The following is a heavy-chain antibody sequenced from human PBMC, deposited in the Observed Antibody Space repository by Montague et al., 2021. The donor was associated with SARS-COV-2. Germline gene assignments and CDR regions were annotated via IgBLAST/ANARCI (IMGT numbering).Heavy chain of an antibody. CDR1: GFTFSSYA. CDR3: ARDTTRGYSYGYNAFDI. CDR2: ISSNGGST. D-gene: IGHD5-18*01. V-gene: IGHV3-64*01. Sequence: SLRLSCAASGFTFSSYAMHWVRQAPGKGLEYVSAISSNGGSTYYANSVKGRFTISRDNSKNTLYLQMGSLRAEDVAVYYCARDTTRGYSYGYNAFDIWGQGTMVTVSS. J-gene: IGHJ3*02.